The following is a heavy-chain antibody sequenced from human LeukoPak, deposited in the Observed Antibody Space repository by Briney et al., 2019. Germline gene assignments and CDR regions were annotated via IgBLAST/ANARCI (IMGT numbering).Heavy chain of an antibody. D-gene: IGHD2-8*01. CDR2: IIPIFGTA. J-gene: IGHJ3*02. CDR1: GGTFSSYA. V-gene: IGHV1-69*13. Sequence: ASVKVSCKASGGTFSSYAISWVRQAPGQGLEWMGGIIPIFGTANYAQKFQGRVTITADESTSTAYMELSSLRSEDTAVYYCARDQAPMGAFDIWGQGTMVTVSS. CDR3: ARDQAPMGAFDI.